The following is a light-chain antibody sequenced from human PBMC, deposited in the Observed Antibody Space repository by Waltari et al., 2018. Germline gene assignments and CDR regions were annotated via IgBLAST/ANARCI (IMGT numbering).Light chain of an antibody. CDR2: DGT. J-gene: IGLJ2*01. CDR1: SSDVGGYNY. Sequence: QSALTQPRSVSGSPGQSVTISCTGTSSDVGGYNYVSCYQQHPGQAPKLLIYDGTHRPSGVPDRFSGSESGSTASLTISGLQAEDEADYYCCSYADTYTVLFGGGTKLTVL. CDR3: CSYADTYTVL. V-gene: IGLV2-11*02.